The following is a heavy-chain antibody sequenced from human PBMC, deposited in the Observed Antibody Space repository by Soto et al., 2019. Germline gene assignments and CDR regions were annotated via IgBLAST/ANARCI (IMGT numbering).Heavy chain of an antibody. CDR1: GFTFSSYA. D-gene: IGHD3-9*01. CDR2: ISGSGGST. CDR3: ANLLGGRYDILTGYSLTPYY. J-gene: IGHJ4*02. V-gene: IGHV3-23*01. Sequence: GGSLRLSCAASGFTFSSYAMSWVRQAPGKGLEWVSAISGSGGSTYYADSVKGRFTISRDNSKNTLSLQMNSLRAEDTAVYYCANLLGGRYDILTGYSLTPYYWGQGTLVTVSS.